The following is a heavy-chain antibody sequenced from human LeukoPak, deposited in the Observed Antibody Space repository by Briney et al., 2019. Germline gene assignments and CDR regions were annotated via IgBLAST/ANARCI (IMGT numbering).Heavy chain of an antibody. D-gene: IGHD3-22*01. CDR1: GGTFSSYA. CDR3: ARRPLYDSSGYYFDY. V-gene: IGHV1-69*04. CDR2: IIPILGIA. Sequence: AASVKVSCKASGGTFSSYAISWVRQAPGQGLEWMGRIIPILGIANYAQKFQGRVTITADESTSTAYMELSSLRSEDTAVYYCARRPLYDSSGYYFDYWGQGTLVTVSS. J-gene: IGHJ4*02.